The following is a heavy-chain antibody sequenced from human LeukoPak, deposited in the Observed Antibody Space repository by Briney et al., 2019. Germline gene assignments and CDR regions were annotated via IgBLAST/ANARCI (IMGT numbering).Heavy chain of an antibody. V-gene: IGHV3-23*01. Sequence: PGGSLRLSCAASGFTFSRYAMSWVRQAPGKGLEWVSAISGSGGSTYYADSVKGRFTISRDNSKNTLYLQMNSLRAEDTAVYYCARTVAGPRGIFDYWGQGTLVTVSS. D-gene: IGHD6-19*01. CDR2: ISGSGGST. CDR3: ARTVAGPRGIFDY. J-gene: IGHJ4*02. CDR1: GFTFSRYA.